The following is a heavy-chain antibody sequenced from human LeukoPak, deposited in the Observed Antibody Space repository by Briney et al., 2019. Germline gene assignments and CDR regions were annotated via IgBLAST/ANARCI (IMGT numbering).Heavy chain of an antibody. CDR1: GGTFSSYA. CDR3: ARGGSRVTTINILDY. D-gene: IGHD5-24*01. V-gene: IGHV1-18*01. Sequence: GASVKVSRKASGGTFSSYAISWVRQAPGQGLEWMGWIRVYNGDTNYAQKFKGRVTMTTDTSTNTAYMELRSLGSDDTAVYYCARGGSRVTTINILDYWGQGALVTVSS. J-gene: IGHJ4*02. CDR2: IRVYNGDT.